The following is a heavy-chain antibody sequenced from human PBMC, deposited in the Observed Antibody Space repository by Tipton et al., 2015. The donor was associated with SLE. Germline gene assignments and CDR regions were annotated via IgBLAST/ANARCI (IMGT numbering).Heavy chain of an antibody. CDR3: ARVGDEAAAALGY. V-gene: IGHV4-39*07. D-gene: IGHD6-13*01. J-gene: IGHJ4*02. CDR1: GGSISSSSYY. Sequence: TLSLTCTVSGGSISSSSYYWGWIRQPPGKGLEWIGSIYYSGTTYYNPSLKRRLTISVATPKNQFSLKLSSVTAADTAAYYCARVGDEAAAALGYWGQGTLVTVSS. CDR2: IYYSGTT.